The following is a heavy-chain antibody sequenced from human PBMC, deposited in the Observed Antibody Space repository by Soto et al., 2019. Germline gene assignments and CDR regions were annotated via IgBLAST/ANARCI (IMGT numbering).Heavy chain of an antibody. V-gene: IGHV1-69*06. CDR2: IIPIFGTT. Sequence: VQLVQSGAEVKKPGSSVKVSCKATGGTFSSYAISWVRQAPGQGLEWMGGIIPIFGTTNYAQKFQDRVTITADKSTSTAYMELSSLTSEDTAVYYCARDLTIASAAEVYYYYGMDVWGQGTTVXVSS. CDR3: ARDLTIASAAEVYYYYGMDV. CDR1: GGTFSSYA. D-gene: IGHD6-13*01. J-gene: IGHJ6*02.